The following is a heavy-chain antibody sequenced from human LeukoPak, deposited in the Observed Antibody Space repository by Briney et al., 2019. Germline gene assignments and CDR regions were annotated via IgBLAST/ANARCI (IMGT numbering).Heavy chain of an antibody. CDR1: GFTVSSNY. D-gene: IGHD3-22*01. V-gene: IGHV3-53*01. J-gene: IGHJ4*02. CDR3: ARGPSYYDSSGRSDY. Sequence: GGSLRLSCAASGFTVSSNYMSWVRQAPGKGLEWVSVIYSGGSTYYADSVKGRFTISRDNSKNTLYLQMNSLRAEDTAVYYCARGPSYYDSSGRSDYWGQGTLVTVSS. CDR2: IYSGGST.